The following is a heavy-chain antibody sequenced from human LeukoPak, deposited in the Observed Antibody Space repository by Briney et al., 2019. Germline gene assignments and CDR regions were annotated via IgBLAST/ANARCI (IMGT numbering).Heavy chain of an antibody. CDR3: ARLRGVRNWFDP. J-gene: IGHJ5*02. Sequence: TSETLSLTCTVSGGSISSSSYYWGWIRQPPGKGLEWIGSIYYSGSTYYNPSLKSRVTISVDTSKNQFSLKLSSVTAADTAVYYCARLRGVRNWFDPWGQGTLVTVSS. CDR1: GGSISSSSYY. D-gene: IGHD3-10*01. V-gene: IGHV4-39*01. CDR2: IYYSGST.